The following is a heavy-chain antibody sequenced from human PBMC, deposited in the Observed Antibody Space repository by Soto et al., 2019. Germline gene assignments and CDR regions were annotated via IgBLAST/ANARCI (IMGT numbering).Heavy chain of an antibody. Sequence: GESLKISCNGSGYSFSTYWISWVRQMPWKGLEWMGRIDPSDSNTNYSPSFQGHVTISADKSVSTAYLQWSSLKASDTAMYYCAIIPAVYYYYGMDVWGQGTTVTVSS. D-gene: IGHD2-2*01. J-gene: IGHJ6*02. V-gene: IGHV5-10-1*01. CDR1: GYSFSTYW. CDR2: IDPSDSNT. CDR3: AIIPAVYYYYGMDV.